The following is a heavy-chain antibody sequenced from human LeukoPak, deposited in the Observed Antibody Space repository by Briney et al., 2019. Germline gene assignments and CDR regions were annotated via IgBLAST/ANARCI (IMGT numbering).Heavy chain of an antibody. CDR3: AKDHQKVLLWFGELSSFDY. Sequence: GSLRLSCEASGFTFSSYAMRWVRQPPGKGLEWVSAISGSGGSTYYADSVKGRFTISSDNSKNTLYLQMNSLRAEDKAVDYCAKDHQKVLLWFGELSSFDYWGQGTLVTVSS. CDR1: GFTFSSYA. CDR2: ISGSGGST. D-gene: IGHD3-10*01. V-gene: IGHV3-23*01. J-gene: IGHJ4*02.